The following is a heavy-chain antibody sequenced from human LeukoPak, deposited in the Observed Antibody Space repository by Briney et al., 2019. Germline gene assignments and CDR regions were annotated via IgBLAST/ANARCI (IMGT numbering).Heavy chain of an antibody. V-gene: IGHV1-69*06. D-gene: IGHD6-19*01. Sequence: SVKVSCKASGGTFSSYAISWVRQAPGQGLEWMGGIIPIFGTANYAQKFQGRVTITADKSTSTAYMELSSLRSEDTAVYYCASQWLVRRYFDYWGQGTLVTVSS. J-gene: IGHJ4*02. CDR2: IIPIFGTA. CDR3: ASQWLVRRYFDY. CDR1: GGTFSSYA.